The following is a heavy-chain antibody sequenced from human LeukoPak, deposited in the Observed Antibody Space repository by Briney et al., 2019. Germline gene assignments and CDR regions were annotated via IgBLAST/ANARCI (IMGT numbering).Heavy chain of an antibody. V-gene: IGHV3-21*01. D-gene: IGHD3-9*01. CDR2: ISSSSSYI. J-gene: IGHJ3*02. Sequence: KPGGSLRLSCAASGFTFSSYSMNWVRQAPGKGLEWVSSISSSSSYIYYADSVKGRFTISRDNAKNSLYLQMNSLRAEDTAVYYCARDRGMCLTIWGHALDIWGQGTMVTVSS. CDR3: ARDRGMCLTIWGHALDI. CDR1: GFTFSSYS.